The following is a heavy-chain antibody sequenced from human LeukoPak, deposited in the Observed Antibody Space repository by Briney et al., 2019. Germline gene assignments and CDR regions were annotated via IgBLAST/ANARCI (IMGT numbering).Heavy chain of an antibody. Sequence: ASVKVSCKAPGYTFTSYDINWVRQATGQGLEWMGWMNPNSGNTGYAQKFQGRVTITADESTSTAYMELSSLRSEDTAVYYCARGKGRSSGWYDYYYYMDVWGKGTTVTISS. CDR2: MNPNSGNT. CDR1: GYTFTSYD. V-gene: IGHV1-8*03. J-gene: IGHJ6*03. D-gene: IGHD6-19*01. CDR3: ARGKGRSSGWYDYYYYMDV.